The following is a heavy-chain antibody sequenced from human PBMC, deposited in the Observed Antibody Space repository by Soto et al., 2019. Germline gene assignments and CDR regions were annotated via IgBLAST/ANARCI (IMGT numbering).Heavy chain of an antibody. V-gene: IGHV1-46*01. CDR2: INPSGGST. CDR1: GYTFTNYY. D-gene: IGHD3-3*01. J-gene: IGHJ5*02. CDR3: ARDRAYYDFWSGSHEGLPKNWFDP. Sequence: GASVKVSCKASGYTFTNYYIHWVRQTPGQGLEWMGIINPSGGSTNYAQKFQGRVTMTRDTSTSTVYMELSSLRSEDTAVYYCARDRAYYDFWSGSHEGLPKNWFDPWGQGTLVTVSS.